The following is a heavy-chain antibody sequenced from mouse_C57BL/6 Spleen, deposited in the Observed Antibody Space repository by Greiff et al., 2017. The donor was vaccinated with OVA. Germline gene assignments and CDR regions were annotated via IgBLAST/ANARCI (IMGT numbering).Heavy chain of an antibody. CDR2: IRLKSDNYAT. J-gene: IGHJ4*01. V-gene: IGHV6-3*01. CDR1: GFTFSNYW. D-gene: IGHD2-3*01. CDR3: TAGDGYYAYYAMDY. Sequence: EVKVEESGGGLVQPGGSMKLSCVASGFTFSNYWMNWVRQSPEKGLEWVAQIRLKSDNYATHYAESVKGRFTISSDESKSSVYLQMNNLRAEDTGIYYCTAGDGYYAYYAMDYWGQGTSVTVSS.